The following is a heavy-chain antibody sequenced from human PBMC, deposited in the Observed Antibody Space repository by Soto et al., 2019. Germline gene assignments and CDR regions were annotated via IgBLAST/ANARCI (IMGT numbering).Heavy chain of an antibody. CDR1: GFTFSSYS. V-gene: IGHV3-48*01. CDR3: ARDRVYGSGSYLDY. Sequence: GGSLRLSCAASGFTFSSYSMNWVRQAPGKGLEWVSYISSSSTIYYADSVKGRFTISRDNAKNSLYLQMNSLRAEDTAVYYCARDRVYGSGSYLDYWGQGTLVTVSS. J-gene: IGHJ4*02. D-gene: IGHD3-10*01. CDR2: ISSSSTI.